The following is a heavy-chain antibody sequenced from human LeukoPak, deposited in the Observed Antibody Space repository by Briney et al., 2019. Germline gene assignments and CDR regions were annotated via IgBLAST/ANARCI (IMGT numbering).Heavy chain of an antibody. J-gene: IGHJ4*02. CDR2: IIPIFGTA. V-gene: IGHV1-69*05. D-gene: IGHD1-7*01. CDR1: GGTFSSYA. CDR3: ASTNWNYVYFDY. Sequence: SVKVSCKASGGTFSSYAISWVRQAPGQGLEWMGGIIPIFGTANYAQKFQGRVTITTDESTSTAYMELSSLRSEGTAVYYCASTNWNYVYFDYWGQGTLVTVSS.